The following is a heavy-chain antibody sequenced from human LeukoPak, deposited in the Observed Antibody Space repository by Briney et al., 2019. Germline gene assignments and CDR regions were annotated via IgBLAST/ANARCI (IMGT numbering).Heavy chain of an antibody. D-gene: IGHD1-26*01. CDR2: IYYGGST. V-gene: IGHV4-39*07. CDR3: ARVTVGATGIDY. CDR1: GGSLSSSSYY. J-gene: IGHJ4*02. Sequence: SETLSLTCTVSGGSLSSSSYYWGWLRQPPGKGLEWFGSIYYGGSTYYNPSLKSRVTISVDTSKNQFSLKLSSVTAADTAVYYCARVTVGATGIDYWGQGTLVTVSS.